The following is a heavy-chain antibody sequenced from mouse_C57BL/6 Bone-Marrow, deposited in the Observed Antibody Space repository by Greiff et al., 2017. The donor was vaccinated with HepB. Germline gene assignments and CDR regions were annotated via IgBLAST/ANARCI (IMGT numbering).Heavy chain of an antibody. CDR2: IYPGSGST. V-gene: IGHV1-55*01. D-gene: IGHD2-4*01. CDR3: ANFYYDYDGWFAY. Sequence: QVQLQQPGAELVKPGASVKMSCKASGYTFTSYWITWVKQRPGQGLEWIGDIYPGSGSTNYNEKFKSKATLTVDTSSSTAYMQLSSLTSEDSAVYCCANFYYDYDGWFAYWGQGTLVTVSA. CDR1: GYTFTSYW. J-gene: IGHJ3*01.